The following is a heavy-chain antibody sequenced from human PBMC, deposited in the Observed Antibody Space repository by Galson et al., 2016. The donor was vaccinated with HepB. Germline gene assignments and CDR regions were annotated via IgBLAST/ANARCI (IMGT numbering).Heavy chain of an antibody. V-gene: IGHV6-1*01. CDR1: GDSVSSNSAA. CDR3: ARDPGWQYRDSGSYLGWFEP. J-gene: IGHJ5*02. Sequence: CAISGDSVSSNSAAWNWIRQSPSRGLEWLGRTFYRSKWHNEYVVSVQSRISIKSDTSKNQFSLQLNSVSPEDTAVYYCARDPGWQYRDSGSYLGWFEPWGQGTLVTVSS. D-gene: IGHD1-26*01. CDR2: TFYRSKWHN.